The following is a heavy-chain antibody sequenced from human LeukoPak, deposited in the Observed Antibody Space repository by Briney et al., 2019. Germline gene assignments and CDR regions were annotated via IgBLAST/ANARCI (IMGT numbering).Heavy chain of an antibody. V-gene: IGHV3-48*03. CDR1: GFTVSSNY. CDR3: ARVHYNTAMVDIDY. Sequence: QPGGSLRLSCAASGFTVSSNYMSWVRQAPGKGLEWISYISSSGSTIYYADSVKGRFTISRDNGKNSLYLQMNSLRAEDTAVYYCARVHYNTAMVDIDYWGQGTLVTVSS. J-gene: IGHJ4*02. D-gene: IGHD5-18*01. CDR2: ISSSGSTI.